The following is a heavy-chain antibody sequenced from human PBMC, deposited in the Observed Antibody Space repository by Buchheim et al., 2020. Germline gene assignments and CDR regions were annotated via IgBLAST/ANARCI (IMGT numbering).Heavy chain of an antibody. D-gene: IGHD4-17*01. Sequence: QVQLQESGPGLVKPSETLSLTCTVSGGSVSSGSYYWSWIRQPPGKGLEWIGYIYYSGSTNYNPSLKSRVTISVDTSKNQFSLKLSSVTAADTAVYYCARVGGYGDFVSHPEGEYYFDYWGQGTL. CDR1: GGSVSSGSYY. CDR3: ARVGGYGDFVSHPEGEYYFDY. J-gene: IGHJ4*02. CDR2: IYYSGST. V-gene: IGHV4-61*01.